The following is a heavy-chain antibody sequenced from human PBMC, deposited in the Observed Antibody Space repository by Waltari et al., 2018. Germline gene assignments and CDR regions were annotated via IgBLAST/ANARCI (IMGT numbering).Heavy chain of an antibody. CDR1: GVSFSDYY. CDR2: ISGSGSTL. Sequence: QVQLVDSGGGLVKPGGSLRLSWAASGVSFSDYYMGWIRQAPGKGLEWISYISGSGSTLYYADPVKGRFSISRDNGKNSLYLQMNSLRAEDTAVYYCTRPPGDRSRDYWGQGTLVTVSS. D-gene: IGHD3-10*01. V-gene: IGHV3-11*01. CDR3: TRPPGDRSRDY. J-gene: IGHJ4*02.